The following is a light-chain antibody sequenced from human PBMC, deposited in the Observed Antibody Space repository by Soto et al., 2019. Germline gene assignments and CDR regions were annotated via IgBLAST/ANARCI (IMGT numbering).Light chain of an antibody. CDR2: DVS. J-gene: IGLJ1*01. Sequence: QSALTQPRSVSGSPGQSVTISCTGTSSDVGGYNYVSWYQQHPGKAPKLMIYDVSKRPYGVPDRFSGSKSGNTASLTISGLQAEDEADYYCCSYAGSYNYVFGTGTKLTVL. CDR3: CSYAGSYNYV. V-gene: IGLV2-11*01. CDR1: SSDVGGYNY.